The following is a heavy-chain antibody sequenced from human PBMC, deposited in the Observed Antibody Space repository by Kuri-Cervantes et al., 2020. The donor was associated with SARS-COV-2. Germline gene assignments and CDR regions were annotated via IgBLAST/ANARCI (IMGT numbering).Heavy chain of an antibody. CDR2: ISWNSGSI. J-gene: IGHJ4*02. CDR1: GFNFDDCA. CDR3: ATESSSWYGGSFDY. V-gene: IGHV3-9*01. D-gene: IGHD6-13*01. Sequence: LSLTCAASGFNFDDCAIQWVRQPPGKGPEWVSGISWNSGSIGYADSVKGRFTISRDNAKNSLYLQMNSLRAEDTAVYYRATESSSWYGGSFDYWGQGTLVTVSS.